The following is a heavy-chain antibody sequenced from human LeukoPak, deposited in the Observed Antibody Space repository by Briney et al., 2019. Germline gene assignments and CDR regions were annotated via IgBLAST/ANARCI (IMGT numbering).Heavy chain of an antibody. CDR2: ISGRSGAI. CDR3: AREGDRGVVVADYFDF. Sequence: GGSLRLSCAASGFTFSDYSMAWVRQAPGKGLEWVSVISGRSGAIFYADSVKGRFTISRDNSKNMLHLQVSILGAEDTAVYYCAREGDRGVVVADYFDFWGQGTVVTVSS. J-gene: IGHJ4*02. V-gene: IGHV3-23*01. CDR1: GFTFSDYS. D-gene: IGHD5-12*01.